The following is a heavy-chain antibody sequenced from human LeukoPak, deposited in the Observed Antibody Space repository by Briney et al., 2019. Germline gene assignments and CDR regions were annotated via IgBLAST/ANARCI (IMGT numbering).Heavy chain of an antibody. V-gene: IGHV3-23*01. D-gene: IGHD3-22*01. J-gene: IGHJ4*02. CDR1: GVTLSSYA. CDR2: ISSSGSGGNT. CDR3: AKHVWDYDSSGRYFDY. Sequence: PGGSLRLSCAASGVTLSSYAMSWARQAPGKGLEWVSGISSSGSGGNTYYADSVRGRFTISRDNSKNTLCLQMNSLRAEDTAVYYCAKHVWDYDSSGRYFDYWGQGTLVTVSS.